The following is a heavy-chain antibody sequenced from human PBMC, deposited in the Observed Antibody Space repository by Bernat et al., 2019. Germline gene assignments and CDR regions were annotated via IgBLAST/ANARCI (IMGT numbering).Heavy chain of an antibody. J-gene: IGHJ6*02. CDR3: ARDGSNYYYYDGMDV. V-gene: IGHV1-3*01. CDR2: INAGNGNT. D-gene: IGHD3-10*01. Sequence: QVQLVQSGSELKKPGASVKVSCKASGYTFTSYAMHWVRQAPGQRLEWMGWINAGNGNTKYSQKFQGRVTITRDTSASTAYMELSSLRSEDTAVYYCARDGSNYYYYDGMDVWGQGTTVTVSS. CDR1: GYTFTSYA.